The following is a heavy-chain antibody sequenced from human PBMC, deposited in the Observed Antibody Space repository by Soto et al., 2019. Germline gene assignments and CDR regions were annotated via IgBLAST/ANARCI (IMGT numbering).Heavy chain of an antibody. CDR3: ARIYGSGVGDF. CDR1: GFSVSTNY. J-gene: IGHJ4*02. V-gene: IGHV3-53*01. CDR2: IYSSGQT. D-gene: IGHD3-10*01. Sequence: VQLVESGGGLIKAGGSRRLSCRVSGFSVSTNYMAWVRQVPGKGLEWASVIYSSGQTYYSDYVQGRVTTSRDNSKNTVYLQMSSLRVDDTGVYSCARIYGSGVGDFWGQGSLITVSS.